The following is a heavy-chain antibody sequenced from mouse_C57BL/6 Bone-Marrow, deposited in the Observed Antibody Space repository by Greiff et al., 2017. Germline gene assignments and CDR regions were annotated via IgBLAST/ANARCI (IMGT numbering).Heavy chain of an antibody. CDR2: IRNTANGYTT. CDR3: ARYGGYGYDAYWYFDV. Sequence: EVKLVESGGGLVQPGGSLRLSCAASGFTFTDYYMSWVRQPPGKALEWLGFIRNTANGYTTEYSASVKGRFTISRDNSPSIFFLQMNDLRAKDRASYYCARYGGYGYDAYWYFDVWGTGTTVTVAS. J-gene: IGHJ1*03. V-gene: IGHV7-3*01. D-gene: IGHD2-2*01. CDR1: GFTFTDYY.